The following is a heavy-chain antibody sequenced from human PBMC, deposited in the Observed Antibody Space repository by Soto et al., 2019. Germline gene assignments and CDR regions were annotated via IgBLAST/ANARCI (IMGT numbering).Heavy chain of an antibody. Sequence: QVQLQESGPGLVKPSGTLSLSCAVSGGSITNTKWWTWVRQAPGKGLEWIGEISRSEGSTYHPSLEGRVAMSLETSNNHFSLRLSSVTAADTAVYYCATQTISYTWDVWGQGTTVTVS. CDR3: ATQTISYTWDV. CDR2: ISRSEGS. J-gene: IGHJ6*02. D-gene: IGHD1-1*01. V-gene: IGHV4-4*02. CDR1: GGSITNTKW.